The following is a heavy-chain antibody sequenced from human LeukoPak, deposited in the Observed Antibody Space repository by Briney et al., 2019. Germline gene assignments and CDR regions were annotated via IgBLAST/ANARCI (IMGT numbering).Heavy chain of an antibody. CDR1: GFTFSSYW. CDR3: ARGFGELNSYYHIDV. D-gene: IGHD3-10*01. CDR2: IKQDGSEK. Sequence: GGSLRLSCAASGFTFSSYWMSWVRQAPGKGLEWVANIKQDGSEKYYVDSVKGRFTISRDNAKNSLYLQMNSLRAEDTAVYYCARGFGELNSYYHIDVWGKGTTVTVSS. V-gene: IGHV3-7*01. J-gene: IGHJ6*03.